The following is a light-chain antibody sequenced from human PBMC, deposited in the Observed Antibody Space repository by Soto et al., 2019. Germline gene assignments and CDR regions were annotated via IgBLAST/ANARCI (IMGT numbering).Light chain of an antibody. J-gene: IGKJ3*01. CDR2: GAS. Sequence: DIQMTQSPSSLSASVGDRVTITCQASQDIRKYLNWYQQKPGRAPKLLIYGASNLETGVPPRFSGSGYGTDFTFTISSLQPEDIATYYGQHYDNLPPFTFGPGTKVAIK. V-gene: IGKV1-33*01. CDR3: QHYDNLPPFT. CDR1: QDIRKY.